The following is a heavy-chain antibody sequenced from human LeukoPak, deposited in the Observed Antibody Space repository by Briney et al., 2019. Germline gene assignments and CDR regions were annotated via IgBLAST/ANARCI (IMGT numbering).Heavy chain of an antibody. D-gene: IGHD3-10*01. CDR3: ARVRITMVRGVPRDYYMDV. J-gene: IGHJ6*03. CDR2: ISGSGGST. Sequence: GGSLRLSCAASGFTFSSYAMSWVRQAPGKGLEWVSAISGSGGSTYYADSVKGRFTISRDNSKNTLYLQMNSLRAEDTAVYYCARVRITMVRGVPRDYYMDVWGKGTTVTVSS. V-gene: IGHV3-23*01. CDR1: GFTFSSYA.